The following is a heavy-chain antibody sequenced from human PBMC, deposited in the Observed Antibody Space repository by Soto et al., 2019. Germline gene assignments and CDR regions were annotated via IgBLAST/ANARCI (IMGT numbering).Heavy chain of an antibody. Sequence: GGSLRLSCAASGFTFSSYGMHWVRQAPGKGLEWVAVIWYDGSNKYYADSVKGRFTISRDNSKNTLYLQMNSLRAEDTAVYYCARDFVPRAVPHYYFDCWGQGTLVTVSS. V-gene: IGHV3-33*01. CDR1: GFTFSSYG. CDR3: ARDFVPRAVPHYYFDC. D-gene: IGHD3-10*02. CDR2: IWYDGSNK. J-gene: IGHJ4*02.